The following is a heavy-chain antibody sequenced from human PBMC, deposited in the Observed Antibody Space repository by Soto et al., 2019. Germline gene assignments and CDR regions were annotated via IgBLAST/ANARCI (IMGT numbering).Heavy chain of an antibody. CDR1: GFTFSSYW. J-gene: IGHJ6*02. V-gene: IGHV3-7*01. D-gene: IGHD2-2*01. CDR2: IKQDGSEK. Sequence: VQLVESGGGLVQPGGSLRLSCAASGFTFSSYWMSWVRQAPGKGLEWVANIKQDGSEKYYVDSVKGRFTISRDNAKNALYLQMNSLRAEDTAVYYCARDPSIVLVPDATYYYYYYGMDVWGQGTTVTVSS. CDR3: ARDPSIVLVPDATYYYYYYGMDV.